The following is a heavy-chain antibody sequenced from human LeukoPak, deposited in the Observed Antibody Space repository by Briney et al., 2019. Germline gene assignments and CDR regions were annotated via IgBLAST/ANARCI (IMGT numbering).Heavy chain of an antibody. CDR3: ARDRERYFDWLSDGLYSGGASDY. CDR2: ISSSSSYI. V-gene: IGHV3-21*01. D-gene: IGHD3-9*01. CDR1: GFTFSSYS. Sequence: PGGSLRLSCAASGFTFSSYSMNWVRQAPGKGLEWVSSISSSSSYIYYADSVKGRFTISRDNAKNSLYLQMNSLRAEDTAVYYCARDRERYFDWLSDGLYSGGASDYWGQGTLVTVSS. J-gene: IGHJ4*02.